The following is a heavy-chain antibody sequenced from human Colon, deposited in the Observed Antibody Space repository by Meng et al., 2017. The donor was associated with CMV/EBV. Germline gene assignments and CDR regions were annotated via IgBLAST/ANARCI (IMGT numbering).Heavy chain of an antibody. CDR1: GYTFTSYA. Sequence: ASVKVSCKASGYTFTSYAMHWVRQAPGQGLEWMGWISAFNGNTRYAQKVQGRVTMTRDTSTSTAYMELRSLRSDDTAVYYWSREVDYGGYIVLGYWGQGTLVTVSS. J-gene: IGHJ4*02. CDR3: SREVDYGGYIVLGY. V-gene: IGHV1-18*01. D-gene: IGHD4-23*01. CDR2: ISAFNGNT.